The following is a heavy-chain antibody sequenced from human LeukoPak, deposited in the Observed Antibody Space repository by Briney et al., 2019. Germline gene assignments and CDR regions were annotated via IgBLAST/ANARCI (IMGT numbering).Heavy chain of an antibody. Sequence: SETLSLTCTVSGGSIIDYYLNWIRQPPGKRLEWMGYIYFTGTTHYNPSVESRVTMSVDTSKNQFSLSLRTVTAADAAIYYCARHPRYGVNASAFDYWGQGTLVTVSS. V-gene: IGHV4-59*08. D-gene: IGHD4-23*01. CDR3: ARHPRYGVNASAFDY. CDR1: GGSIIDYY. CDR2: IYFTGTT. J-gene: IGHJ4*02.